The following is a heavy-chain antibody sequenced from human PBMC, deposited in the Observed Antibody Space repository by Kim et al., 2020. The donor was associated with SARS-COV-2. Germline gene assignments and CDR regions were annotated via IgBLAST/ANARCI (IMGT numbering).Heavy chain of an antibody. Sequence: GGSLRLSCAASGFTVSSNYMSWVRQAPGKGLEWVSVIYSGGSTYYADSVKGRFTISRDNSKNTLYLQMNSLRAEDTAVYYCARDGAYVDTAMVGYYGMDVWGQGTTVTVSS. CDR1: GFTVSSNY. J-gene: IGHJ6*02. CDR2: IYSGGST. D-gene: IGHD5-18*01. V-gene: IGHV3-53*01. CDR3: ARDGAYVDTAMVGYYGMDV.